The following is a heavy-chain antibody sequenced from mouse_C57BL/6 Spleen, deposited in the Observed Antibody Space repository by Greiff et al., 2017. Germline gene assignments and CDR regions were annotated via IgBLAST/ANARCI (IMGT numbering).Heavy chain of an antibody. D-gene: IGHD2-1*01. J-gene: IGHJ1*03. Sequence: QVQLKESGPGILQPSQTLSLTCSFSGFSLSTFGMGVGWIRQPSGKGLEWLAHICWDGDKYYNPALKSRLTIPKDTSKNPVFLRIANVDTADTATYYCARIDYGNYWYFDVWGTGTTVTVSS. CDR3: ARIDYGNYWYFDV. V-gene: IGHV8-8*01. CDR1: GFSLSTFGMG. CDR2: ICWDGDK.